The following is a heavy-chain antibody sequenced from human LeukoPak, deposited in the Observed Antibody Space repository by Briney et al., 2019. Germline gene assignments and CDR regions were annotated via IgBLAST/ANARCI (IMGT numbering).Heavy chain of an antibody. Sequence: SETLSLTCAVSGGSMSSYYWSWIRQPPGKGLEWIAYIYYNGNTNYNPSFKGRVTILVDTSKNQFSLKLSSVAAADTAIYYCARQPIATAAFDIWGQGTMVTVSS. CDR3: ARQPIATAAFDI. CDR2: IYYNGNT. V-gene: IGHV4-59*08. CDR1: GGSMSSYY. D-gene: IGHD2-21*01. J-gene: IGHJ3*02.